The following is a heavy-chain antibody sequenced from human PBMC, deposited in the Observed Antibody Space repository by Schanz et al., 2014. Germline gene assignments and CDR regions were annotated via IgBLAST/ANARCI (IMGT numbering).Heavy chain of an antibody. J-gene: IGHJ5*02. CDR1: GFTFSTHA. CDR2: VSSDGNND. Sequence: VQLVESGGGVVQPGRSLRLSCAASGFTFSTHAMHWVRQAPGKGLEWVALVSSDGNNDYYTDSVKGRFTISRDNSKSTLDLQMNSLRAEDTAVYYCAKAADWPVTRFDPWGQGTLVTVSS. CDR3: AKAADWPVTRFDP. V-gene: IGHV3-30*18. D-gene: IGHD3-9*01.